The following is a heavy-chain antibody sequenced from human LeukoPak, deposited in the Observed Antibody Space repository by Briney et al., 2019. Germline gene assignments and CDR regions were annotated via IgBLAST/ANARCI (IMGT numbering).Heavy chain of an antibody. J-gene: IGHJ4*02. D-gene: IGHD6-6*01. CDR3: ARSRGHIAARLSDY. CDR1: GYTFTGYY. CDR2: INPNSGGT. V-gene: IGHV1-2*02. Sequence: ASVKVSCKASGYTFTGYYMHWVRQAPGQGLEWMGWINPNSGGTNYAQKFQGRVTMTRDTSISTAYMELSRLRSDDTAVYYCARSRGHIAARLSDYWGQGTLVTVSS.